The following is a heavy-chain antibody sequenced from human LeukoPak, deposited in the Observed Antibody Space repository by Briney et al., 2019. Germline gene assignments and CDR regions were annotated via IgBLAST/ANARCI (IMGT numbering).Heavy chain of an antibody. CDR1: GFTFSSYA. J-gene: IGHJ6*04. CDR2: ISYDGSNK. CDR3: ARGAVTMVRYYGMDV. V-gene: IGHV3-30*04. Sequence: GGSLRLSCAASGFTFSSYAMHWVRQAPGKGLEWVAVISYDGSNKYYADSVKGRFTISRDNSKNTLYLQMNSLRAEDTAVYYCARGAVTMVRYYGMDVWGKETTVTVSS. D-gene: IGHD3-10*01.